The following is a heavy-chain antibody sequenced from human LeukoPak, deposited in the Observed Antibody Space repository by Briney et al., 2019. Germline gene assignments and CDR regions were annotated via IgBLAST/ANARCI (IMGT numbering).Heavy chain of an antibody. Sequence: SETLSLTCAVSGGSFSGYYWSWVRQPPGKGLEWIGEINHSGSTNYNPSLKSRVTISVDTSKTQFSLKLSSVTAADTAVHYCARSDIVVVPAALAWFDPWGQGTLVTVSS. CDR1: GGSFSGYY. CDR2: INHSGST. V-gene: IGHV4-34*01. D-gene: IGHD2-2*01. CDR3: ARSDIVVVPAALAWFDP. J-gene: IGHJ5*02.